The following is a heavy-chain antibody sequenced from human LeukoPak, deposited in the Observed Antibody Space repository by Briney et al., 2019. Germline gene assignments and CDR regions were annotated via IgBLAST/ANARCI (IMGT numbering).Heavy chain of an antibody. Sequence: ASVKVSCKASGYTFTSYGISWVRQAPGQGLEWMGWISAYNGNTNYAQKLQGRVTMTTDTSTSTAYMELRSLRSDDTAVYYCARENYDTLTGYYYRNDAFDIWGQGTMVTVSS. D-gene: IGHD3-9*01. CDR3: ARENYDTLTGYYYRNDAFDI. J-gene: IGHJ3*02. V-gene: IGHV1-18*01. CDR1: GYTFTSYG. CDR2: ISAYNGNT.